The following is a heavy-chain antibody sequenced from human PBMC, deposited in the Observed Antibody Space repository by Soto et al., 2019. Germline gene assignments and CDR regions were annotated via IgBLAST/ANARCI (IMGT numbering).Heavy chain of an antibody. CDR3: ARHEVGERFGEVNWFDP. CDR1: GGSISSGGFY. D-gene: IGHD3-10*01. J-gene: IGHJ5*02. V-gene: IGHV4-39*01. CDR2: IYYSENT. Sequence: SETLSLTCTVSGGSISSGGFYWGWIRQPPGKGLEWIVNIYYSENTYYNPSLKSRVTISVDTSKNQFSLKLSSVTAADTAVYYCARHEVGERFGEVNWFDPWGQGTLVTVSS.